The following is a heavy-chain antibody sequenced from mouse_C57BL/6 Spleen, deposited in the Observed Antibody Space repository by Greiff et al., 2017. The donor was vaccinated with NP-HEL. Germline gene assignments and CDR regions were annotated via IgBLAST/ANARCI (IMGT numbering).Heavy chain of an antibody. J-gene: IGHJ2*01. D-gene: IGHD1-1*01. V-gene: IGHV1-55*01. CDR2: LYPGSGST. CDR1: GYTFTSYW. CDR3: ARGITTVVAPDY. Sequence: VQLQQSGAELVKPGASVKMSCKASGYTFTSYWITWVKQRPGQGLEWIGDLYPGSGSTNYNEKFKSKATLTVDTSSSTAYMQLSSLTSEDSAVYYCARGITTVVAPDYWGQGTTLTVSS.